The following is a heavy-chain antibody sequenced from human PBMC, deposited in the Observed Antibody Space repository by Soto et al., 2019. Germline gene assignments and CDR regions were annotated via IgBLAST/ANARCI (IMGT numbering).Heavy chain of an antibody. CDR3: AKDRDYDILTGYYGDYFDY. CDR2: ISGSGGST. CDR1: GFTFGSYA. J-gene: IGHJ4*02. D-gene: IGHD3-9*01. Sequence: EVQLLESGGGLVQPGGSLRLSCAASGFTFGSYAMSWVRQAPGKGLEWVSAISGSGGSTYYADSVKGRFTISRDNSKNTLYLQMNSLRAEDTAVYYCAKDRDYDILTGYYGDYFDYWGQGTLVTVSS. V-gene: IGHV3-23*01.